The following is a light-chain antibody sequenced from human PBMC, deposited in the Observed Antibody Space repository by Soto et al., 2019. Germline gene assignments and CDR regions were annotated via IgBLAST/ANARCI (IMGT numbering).Light chain of an antibody. CDR3: QQYGSSPAT. Sequence: EIVLTQSPGTLSLSPGERATLSCRASQSVSSSYLAWYQQKPGQAPRLLIYGASSRATGIPDRFSGSGSGTDFTLTISRLGPEDFAVYYCQQYGSSPATFGGGTKVEMK. CDR1: QSVSSSY. J-gene: IGKJ4*01. CDR2: GAS. V-gene: IGKV3-20*01.